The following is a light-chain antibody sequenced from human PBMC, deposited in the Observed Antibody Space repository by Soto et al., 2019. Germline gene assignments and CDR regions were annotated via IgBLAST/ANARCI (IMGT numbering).Light chain of an antibody. CDR3: PQYNSYSRT. Sequence: DIQRTQSPSTLSAPVGDRVTIICRASYSISSWWDWYQQKPGKAPKLLIYKASSFERGVPSMFRGSGTGTEFPLTISGPQPDDFPTYYCPQYNSYSRTFGQWTKVEIK. J-gene: IGKJ1*01. CDR1: YSISSW. V-gene: IGKV1-5*03. CDR2: KAS.